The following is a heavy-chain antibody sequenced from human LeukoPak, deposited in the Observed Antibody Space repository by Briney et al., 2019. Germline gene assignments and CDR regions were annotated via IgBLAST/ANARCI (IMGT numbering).Heavy chain of an antibody. CDR3: TISEYGDYNLYYFDY. Sequence: GGSLRLSCTASGFTFGDYAMSWFRQAPGKGLEWVGFIRSKAYGGTTEYAASVKGRFTISRDDSKSIAYLQMNSLKTEDTAVYYCTISEYGDYNLYYFDYWGQGTLVTASS. CDR1: GFTFGDYA. V-gene: IGHV3-49*03. J-gene: IGHJ4*02. CDR2: IRSKAYGGTT. D-gene: IGHD4-17*01.